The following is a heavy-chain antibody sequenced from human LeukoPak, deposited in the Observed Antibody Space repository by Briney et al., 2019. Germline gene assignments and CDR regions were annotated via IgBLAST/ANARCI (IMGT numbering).Heavy chain of an antibody. J-gene: IGHJ4*02. D-gene: IGHD3-16*02. V-gene: IGHV3-30*18. CDR3: AKALEFDY. CDR1: GFTFSSYG. CDR2: ISYDGSNK. Sequence: GGSLRLSCAASGFTFSSYGMHWVRQAPGKGLEWVAVISYDGSNKYYADSVKGRFTISRDNSKNTLYLQMNSLRAGDTAVYYCAKALEFDYWGQGTLVTVSS.